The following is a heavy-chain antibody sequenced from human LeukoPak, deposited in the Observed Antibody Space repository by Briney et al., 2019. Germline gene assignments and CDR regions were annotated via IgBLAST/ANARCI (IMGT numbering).Heavy chain of an antibody. CDR1: GFTFSSYA. D-gene: IGHD2-2*01. J-gene: IGHJ4*02. V-gene: IGHV3-21*01. Sequence: PRGSLRLSCTASGFTFSSYAMSWVRQAPGKGLEWVSSISSSSSYIYYADSVKGRFTISRDNAKNSLYLQMNSLRAEDTAVYYCASDIAVGYWGQGTLVTVSS. CDR2: ISSSSSYI. CDR3: ASDIAVGY.